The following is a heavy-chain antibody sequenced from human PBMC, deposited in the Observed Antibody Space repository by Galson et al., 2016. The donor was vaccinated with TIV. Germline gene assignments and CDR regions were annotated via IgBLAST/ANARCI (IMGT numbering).Heavy chain of an antibody. CDR1: GYPFSGYY. J-gene: IGHJ2*01. V-gene: IGHV5-51*03. D-gene: IGHD3-22*01. Sequence: QSGAEVKKTGESLKISCRGSGYPFSGYYIGWVRQVPGKGLEWMGIAYPGNSHTVYSPSFEGQVTISADKSTGTAYLQWSCLKASGTAMYYCAVRDSSAFSNWYLYLWGRGTLVTVSS. CDR2: AYPGNSHT. CDR3: AVRDSSAFSNWYLYL.